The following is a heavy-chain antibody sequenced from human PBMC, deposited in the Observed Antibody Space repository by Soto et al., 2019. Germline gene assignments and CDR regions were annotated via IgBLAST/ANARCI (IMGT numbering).Heavy chain of an antibody. CDR3: ARGARNYDFWTGYSGSGRPDAFDI. Sequence: ASVKVSCKASGGTFNSYAINWVRQAPGQGLEWMGGIIPIFGTANYAEKFQDRVTITADESTSTAYMELSSLRSEDTAVYYCARGARNYDFWTGYSGSGRPDAFDIWGQGTMVTVSS. V-gene: IGHV1-69*13. J-gene: IGHJ3*02. D-gene: IGHD3-3*01. CDR2: IIPIFGTA. CDR1: GGTFNSYA.